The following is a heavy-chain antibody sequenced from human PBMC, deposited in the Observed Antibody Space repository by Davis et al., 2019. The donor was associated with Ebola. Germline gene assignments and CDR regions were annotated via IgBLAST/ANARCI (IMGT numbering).Heavy chain of an antibody. V-gene: IGHV3-73*01. J-gene: IGHJ4*02. CDR1: GFTFSGST. D-gene: IGHD1-26*01. CDR3: TMSGTIDY. Sequence: GGSLRLSCAASGFTFSGSTMHWVRQASGKGLEWVGRIRSKANSYATAYAASVKGRFTISRDDSKNTAYLQMNSLKTEDTAVYYCTMSGTIDYWGQGTLVTVSS. CDR2: IRSKANSYAT.